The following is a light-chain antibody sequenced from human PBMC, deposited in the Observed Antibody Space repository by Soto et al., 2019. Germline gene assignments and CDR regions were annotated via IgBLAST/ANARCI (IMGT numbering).Light chain of an antibody. CDR1: QSVSSSC. V-gene: IGKV3-20*01. J-gene: IGKJ1*01. CDR2: DAS. CDR3: QQYGSSPRT. Sequence: EIVLTASPGTLSLSPGARATLSCRASQSVSSSCLAWYQQKPGQAPRLLIYDASSRATGIPDRFSGSGSGTDFTLTISRLEPEEFAMYYCQQYGSSPRTVGQGTKVDIK.